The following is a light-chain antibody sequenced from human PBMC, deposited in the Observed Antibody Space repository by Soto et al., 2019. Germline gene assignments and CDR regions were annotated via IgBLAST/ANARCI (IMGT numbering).Light chain of an antibody. CDR2: GAS. V-gene: IGKV3-20*01. Sequence: EIVLTQSPGTLSLSPGERATLSCRASQTVRSNYLAWYQQKFGQAARLLIYGASSRPNGIPDRFSGSGSGTDFTLTISRLESEDFAVYYCQQYGSSPRYTFGQGTKLEIK. CDR3: QQYGSSPRYT. CDR1: QTVRSNY. J-gene: IGKJ2*01.